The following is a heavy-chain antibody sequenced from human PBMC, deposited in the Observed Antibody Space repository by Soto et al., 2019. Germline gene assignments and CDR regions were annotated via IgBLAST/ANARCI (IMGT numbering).Heavy chain of an antibody. CDR2: ISSSSSYI. CDR3: ARSRYSYGYY. D-gene: IGHD5-18*01. J-gene: IGHJ4*02. V-gene: IGHV3-21*01. Sequence: GSLGVACSASGFTFSSYSMNWVRQAPGKGLEWVSSISSSSSYIYYADSVKGRFTISRDNAKNSLYLQMNSLRAEDTAVYYCARSRYSYGYYWGQGTLVTVSS. CDR1: GFTFSSYS.